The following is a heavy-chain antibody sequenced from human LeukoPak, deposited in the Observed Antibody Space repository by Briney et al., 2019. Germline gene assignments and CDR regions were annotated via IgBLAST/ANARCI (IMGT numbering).Heavy chain of an antibody. Sequence: GGSLRLSCAASGFTVSSNYMSWVRQAPGKGLEWVSVIYSGGSTYYADSVKGRSTISRDNSKNTLYLQMNSLRAEDTAVYYCARDSTNDSSGSYYYYGMDVWGQGTTVTVSS. CDR3: ARDSTNDSSGSYYYYGMDV. CDR1: GFTVSSNY. V-gene: IGHV3-66*01. J-gene: IGHJ6*02. CDR2: IYSGGST. D-gene: IGHD3-22*01.